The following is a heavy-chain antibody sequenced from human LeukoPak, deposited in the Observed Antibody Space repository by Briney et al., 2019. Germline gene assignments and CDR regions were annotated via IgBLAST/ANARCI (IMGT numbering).Heavy chain of an antibody. D-gene: IGHD2-15*01. CDR2: ISGSGGST. V-gene: IGHV3-23*01. Sequence: PGGSLRLSYAASGFTFSSYAMNWVRQAAGKELEWVSAISGSGGSTYYADSVKGRFTISRDNSKNTLYLQMNSLRAEDTAVYYCAKEVDLWPDDAFDIWGQGTMVTVSS. CDR3: AKEVDLWPDDAFDI. CDR1: GFTFSSYA. J-gene: IGHJ3*02.